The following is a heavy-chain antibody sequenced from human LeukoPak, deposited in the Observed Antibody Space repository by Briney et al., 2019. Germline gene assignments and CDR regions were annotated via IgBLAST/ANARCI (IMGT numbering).Heavy chain of an antibody. Sequence: GGSLRLSCAASGFTFSNAWMSWVRQAPGKGLEWVGRIKSKTDGGTTDYAAPVKGRFTISRDDSKNTLYLQMNSLKTEDTAVYYCTTDLSERYYCDYWGQETLVTVSS. CDR2: IKSKTDGGTT. D-gene: IGHD5/OR15-5a*01. CDR3: TTDLSERYYCDY. CDR1: GFTFSNAW. J-gene: IGHJ4*02. V-gene: IGHV3-15*01.